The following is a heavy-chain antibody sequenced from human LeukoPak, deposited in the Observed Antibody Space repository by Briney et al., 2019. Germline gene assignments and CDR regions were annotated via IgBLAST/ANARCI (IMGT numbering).Heavy chain of an antibody. D-gene: IGHD3-16*02. J-gene: IGHJ4*02. Sequence: PGGSLRLSCAASGFTFSSYAINWVRQAPGKGPEWVSIISGTGGSTYYADSVKGRFTISRDNSKNTLYLRMNSLRDEDTAVYYCAGQKRGTYRPYYFDYWGQGTLVSVSS. V-gene: IGHV3-23*01. CDR2: ISGTGGST. CDR1: GFTFSSYA. CDR3: AGQKRGTYRPYYFDY.